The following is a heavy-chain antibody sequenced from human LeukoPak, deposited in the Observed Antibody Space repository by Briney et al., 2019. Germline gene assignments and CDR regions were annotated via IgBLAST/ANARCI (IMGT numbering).Heavy chain of an antibody. Sequence: GGSLRLSCAASGFTLSNYTLHWVRQAPGKGLEWVAVISYDGSNKYYADSVKGRFSISRDNSKNTLYLQMNSLRAEDTAVYYCARGGRLEWLSDYFDYWGQGTLVTVSS. V-gene: IGHV3-30*07. CDR2: ISYDGSNK. CDR1: GFTLSNYT. J-gene: IGHJ4*02. D-gene: IGHD3-3*01. CDR3: ARGGRLEWLSDYFDY.